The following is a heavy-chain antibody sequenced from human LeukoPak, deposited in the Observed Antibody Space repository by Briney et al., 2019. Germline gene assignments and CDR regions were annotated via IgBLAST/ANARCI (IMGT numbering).Heavy chain of an antibody. D-gene: IGHD6-19*01. CDR2: ISWNGGFM. CDR1: GFKFDAYA. CDR3: AKVRGTYSSGFYFDS. Sequence: PGRSLRLSCAASGFKFDAYAIHWVRQPPGKGLEWVLIISWNGGFMDYADSVKGRFTTSRDNVQNSVYLDMNSLKPEDKAFYFCAKVRGTYSSGFYFDSWGQGTLVTVSS. V-gene: IGHV3-9*01. J-gene: IGHJ4*02.